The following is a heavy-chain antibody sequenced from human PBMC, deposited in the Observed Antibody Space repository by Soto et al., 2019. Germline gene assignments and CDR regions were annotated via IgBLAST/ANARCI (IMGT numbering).Heavy chain of an antibody. D-gene: IGHD5-18*01. CDR3: AREMRRIQLWSKTLDY. CDR2: IWYDGINK. V-gene: IGHV3-33*01. Sequence: QVQLVESGGGVVQPGRSLRLSCAASGFTFSSYGMHWVRQAPGKGLEWVAVIWYDGINKYYADYVKGRFTISRDNSKNKLDLQMNSMRAEDTAVYYCAREMRRIQLWSKTLDYWGQGTLVTVSS. CDR1: GFTFSSYG. J-gene: IGHJ4*02.